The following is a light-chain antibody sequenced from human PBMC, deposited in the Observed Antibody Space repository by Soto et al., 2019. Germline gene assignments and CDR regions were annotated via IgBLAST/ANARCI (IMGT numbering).Light chain of an antibody. CDR2: GVH. CDR1: SNDIGSYDY. Sequence: QSVLSQPISVSLFPGQSITISCTGNSNDIGSYDYVCWYQQHPGKAPRLLIHGVHNRSPGISGRFSASKSGLTASLTISGLQAEDEADYYCTAFSANRVYLFGPGTKVTVL. CDR3: TAFSANRVYL. J-gene: IGLJ1*01. V-gene: IGLV2-14*01.